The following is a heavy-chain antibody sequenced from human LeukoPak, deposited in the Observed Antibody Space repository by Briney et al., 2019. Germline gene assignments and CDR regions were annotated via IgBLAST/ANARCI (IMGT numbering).Heavy chain of an antibody. CDR3: ARISGSYVFDY. J-gene: IGHJ4*02. CDR1: NFTFRTYS. CDR2: ISSSTYT. D-gene: IGHD1-26*01. V-gene: IGHV3-21*05. Sequence: GGSLRLSCGASNFTFRTYSMIWARQTAGTGLEWISYISSSTYTNYADSVKGRFTISRDNAKNSMYLQMNSLRAEDTAVYYCARISGSYVFDYWGQGTLVTVSS.